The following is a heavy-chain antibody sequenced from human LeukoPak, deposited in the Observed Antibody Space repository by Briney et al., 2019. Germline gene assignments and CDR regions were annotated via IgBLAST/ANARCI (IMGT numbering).Heavy chain of an antibody. CDR3: ARELFGSGSCPDY. CDR2: VWHDGFNK. J-gene: IGHJ4*02. CDR1: GFTFSSYA. D-gene: IGHD3-10*01. Sequence: GRSLRLSCTAPGFTFSSYAIHWLRQAPGKGLEWVALVWHDGFNKYYADSVKGRFSITRDNSKNTVYLQMNSMRAEDTAVYYCARELFGSGSCPDYRGQGTLVTVSS. V-gene: IGHV3-33*01.